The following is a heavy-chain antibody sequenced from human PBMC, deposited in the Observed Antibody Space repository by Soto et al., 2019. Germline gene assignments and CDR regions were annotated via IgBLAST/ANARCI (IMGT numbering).Heavy chain of an antibody. CDR3: VRDGSKTLRDCFDP. Sequence: SETLSHTCSVSGGSMSKFYWSWIRKTAGKGLEWMGRVYATGTSDYNPSLRSRIAMSVDISKKTFSLRLRSVTAADTGVYYCVRDGSKTLRDCFDPWGQGILVTVSS. CDR2: VYATGTS. V-gene: IGHV4-4*07. D-gene: IGHD4-17*01. J-gene: IGHJ5*02. CDR1: GGSMSKFY.